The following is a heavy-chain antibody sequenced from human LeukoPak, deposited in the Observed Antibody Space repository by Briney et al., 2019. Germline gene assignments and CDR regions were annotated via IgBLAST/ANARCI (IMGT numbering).Heavy chain of an antibody. CDR2: IYHSGST. D-gene: IGHD2-15*01. CDR1: GGSISSGGYS. CDR3: ARASSICSGGSCYGYYYGMDV. J-gene: IGHJ6*02. V-gene: IGHV4-30-2*01. Sequence: SETLSLTCAVSGGSISSGGYSWSWIRQPPGKGLEWIGYIYHSGSTYYNPSLKSRVTISVDRSKNQFSLKLSSVTAADTAVYYCARASSICSGGSCYGYYYGMDVWGQGTTVTVSS.